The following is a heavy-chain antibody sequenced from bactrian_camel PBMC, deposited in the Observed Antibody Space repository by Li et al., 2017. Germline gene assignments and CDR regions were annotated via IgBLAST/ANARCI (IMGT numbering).Heavy chain of an antibody. V-gene: IGHV3S1*01. J-gene: IGHJ6*01. CDR2: IDSRGRPT. Sequence: HVQLVESGGDLVQPGGSLRLSCAASGYTRDNYCMAWFRQVPGKSREAIATIDSRGRPTSYIDSVKGRFTVSRDNAKNMVFLQMNSLKSEDTALYYCALFTDFAYWGQGTQVTVS. CDR3: ALFTDFAY. CDR1: GYTRDNYC.